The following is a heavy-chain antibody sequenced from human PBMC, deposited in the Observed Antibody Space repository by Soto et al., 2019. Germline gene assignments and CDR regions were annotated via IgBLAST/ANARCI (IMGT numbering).Heavy chain of an antibody. D-gene: IGHD2-8*01. Sequence: QVQLQESGPGVVKASETLSLTCSVSGGSISRYYWSWIRQPPGKGLEWIGYAYYSGDTGYNPSLQSRVTMAVDTSKNQVSLTLTSVTAADTAVYYCARDRSTYGGGGTGEVKENWFDPWGQGALVTVSS. CDR1: GGSISRYY. CDR2: AYYSGDT. CDR3: ARDRSTYGGGGTGEVKENWFDP. J-gene: IGHJ5*02. V-gene: IGHV4-59*01.